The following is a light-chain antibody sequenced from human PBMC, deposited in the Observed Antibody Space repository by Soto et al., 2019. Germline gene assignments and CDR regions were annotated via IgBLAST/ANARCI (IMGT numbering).Light chain of an antibody. CDR2: GAS. CDR1: QSVSSSY. CDR3: QQYGSSPQV. J-gene: IGKJ1*01. V-gene: IGKV3-20*01. Sequence: EIVLTQSPGTLSLSPGERATLSCRASQSVSSSYLAWYQQKPGQAPRLLIYGASSRATGIPDRFSGSGSGTDFTLTISRLEPEDFAVYYCQQYGSSPQVFGQGPKVEIK.